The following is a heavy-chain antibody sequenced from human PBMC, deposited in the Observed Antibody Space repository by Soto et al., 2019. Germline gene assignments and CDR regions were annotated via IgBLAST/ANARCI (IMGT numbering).Heavy chain of an antibody. CDR3: ARAYFYDSSGYYADY. CDR1: GYTFTSYY. J-gene: IGHJ4*02. Sequence: QVQLVQSGAEVKKPGASVKVSCKASGYTFTSYYMHWVRQAPGQGLEWMGIINPSGGSTSSAQKFQGRVNMNRDTSTRQVYMGLSRLGSEDTAVYYCARAYFYDSSGYYADYWGQGTLVTVSS. CDR2: INPSGGST. D-gene: IGHD3-22*01. V-gene: IGHV1-46*01.